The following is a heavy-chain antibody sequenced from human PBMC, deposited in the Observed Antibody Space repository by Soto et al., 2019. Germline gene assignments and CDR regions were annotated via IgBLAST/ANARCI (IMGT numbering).Heavy chain of an antibody. CDR2: ISGSGGST. D-gene: IGHD4-17*01. J-gene: IGHJ5*02. CDR3: AKDPDYDYGDYGWFDP. CDR1: GFTFSSYA. Sequence: EVQLLESGGGLVQPGGSLRLSCAASGFTFSSYAMSWVRQAPGKGLEWVSAISGSGGSTYYADSVKGRFTISRDNSKNTLYLQMNSLRDEDTAVYYCAKDPDYDYGDYGWFDPWGQGTLVTVSS. V-gene: IGHV3-23*01.